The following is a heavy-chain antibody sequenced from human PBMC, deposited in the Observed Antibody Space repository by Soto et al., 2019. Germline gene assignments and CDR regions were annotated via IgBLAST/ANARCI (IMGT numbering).Heavy chain of an antibody. CDR1: GGYISVGYYS. CDR3: APYSKFSQI. Sequence: SETLSLTCAVSGGYISVGYYSLSWIRQPPGKGLEWIGFIYNSGSTYYTSSLKSRVTISVDRSKNHFFLNLTSVTAADTAVYYCAPYSKFSQIWGQGTKVTVSS. CDR2: IYNSGST. J-gene: IGHJ3*02. V-gene: IGHV4-30-2*01. D-gene: IGHD4-4*01.